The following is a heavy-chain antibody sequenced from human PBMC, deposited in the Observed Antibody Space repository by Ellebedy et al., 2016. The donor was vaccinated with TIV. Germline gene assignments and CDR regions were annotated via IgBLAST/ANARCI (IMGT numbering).Heavy chain of an antibody. CDR1: GFTFSNSY. J-gene: IGHJ4*02. Sequence: PGGSLRLSCAASGFTFSNSYMSWVRQAPGKGLEWVASIKQDGSETYYVDSVRGRFAISRDDAKNSLFLQMNNLRAEDTAVYYCARGREQQRYRGFDYWGQGTLVTVSS. V-gene: IGHV3-7*01. D-gene: IGHD1/OR15-1a*01. CDR2: IKQDGSET. CDR3: ARGREQQRYRGFDY.